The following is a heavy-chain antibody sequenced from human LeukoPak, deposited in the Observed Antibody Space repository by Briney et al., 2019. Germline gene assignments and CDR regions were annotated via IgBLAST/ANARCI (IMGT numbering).Heavy chain of an antibody. V-gene: IGHV4-34*01. CDR3: ASVRRGFGESPKYYAYYYMGV. Sequence: SETLSLTCAVYGGSFSGYYWSWIRQPPGKGLEWIGEINHSGSTNYNPSLKSRVTISVDTSKNQFSLKLSSVTAADTAVYYCASVRRGFGESPKYYAYYYMGVWGKGTTVTISS. J-gene: IGHJ6*03. D-gene: IGHD3-10*01. CDR2: INHSGST. CDR1: GGSFSGYY.